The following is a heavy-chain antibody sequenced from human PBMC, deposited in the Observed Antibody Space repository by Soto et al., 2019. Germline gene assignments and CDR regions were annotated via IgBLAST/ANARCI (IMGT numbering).Heavy chain of an antibody. Sequence: GASVKVSCKASGGTFSSYAISWVRQAPGQGLEWMGGIIPIFGTANYAQKFQGRVTITADKSTSTAYMELSSLRSEDTAVYYCARDRRGYYYYYGMDVWRQGTTVPVSS. CDR1: GGTFSSYA. CDR2: IIPIFGTA. D-gene: IGHD4-17*01. J-gene: IGHJ6*02. V-gene: IGHV1-69*06. CDR3: ARDRRGYYYYYGMDV.